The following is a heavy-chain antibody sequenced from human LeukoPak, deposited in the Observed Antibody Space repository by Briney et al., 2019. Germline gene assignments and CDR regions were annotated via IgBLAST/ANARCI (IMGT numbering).Heavy chain of an antibody. V-gene: IGHV3-30*18. CDR3: AKVKTSYYYGSGSLPNWFDS. Sequence: GTSLRLSCAASGFTFSSYAMHWVRQAPGKGLEWVAVILYEGSDKYYADSVKGRFTISRDNSKNTLYLQMNSLRAEDTALYYCAKVKTSYYYGSGSLPNWFDSWGQGTLVTVSS. CDR2: ILYEGSDK. D-gene: IGHD3-10*01. CDR1: GFTFSSYA. J-gene: IGHJ5*01.